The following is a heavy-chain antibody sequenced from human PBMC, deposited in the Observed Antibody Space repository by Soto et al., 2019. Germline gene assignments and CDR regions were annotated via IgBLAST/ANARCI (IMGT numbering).Heavy chain of an antibody. J-gene: IGHJ4*02. D-gene: IGHD4-17*01. Sequence: PGGSLRLSCAGSGFIFDDYGMSWVRQTPGKGLEWVSGLNWNGGSTGYADSVKGRFTISRDNAKNSLFLQMNSLRAEDTALYYCTRSREGRNLYGDYQPDYWGQGTLVTVSS. CDR3: TRSREGRNLYGDYQPDY. CDR1: GFIFDDYG. CDR2: LNWNGGST. V-gene: IGHV3-20*04.